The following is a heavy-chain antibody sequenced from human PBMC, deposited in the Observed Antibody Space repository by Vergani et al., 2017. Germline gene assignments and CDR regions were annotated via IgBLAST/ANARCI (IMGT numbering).Heavy chain of an antibody. J-gene: IGHJ4*02. CDR3: ATDRRRYSDDGFTY. V-gene: IGHV1-24*01. CDR1: GYILPELS. CDR2: FDPEDAET. Sequence: QVQLVQSGAEVKKPGASVKVSCKVSGYILPELSMHWVRQAPGKGLEWVGSFDPEDAETIYAQKFQGRVTMTEDTSTDTAYMELSSLRSEDTAVYYCATDRRRYSDDGFTYWGQGTLVTVSS. D-gene: IGHD5-18*01.